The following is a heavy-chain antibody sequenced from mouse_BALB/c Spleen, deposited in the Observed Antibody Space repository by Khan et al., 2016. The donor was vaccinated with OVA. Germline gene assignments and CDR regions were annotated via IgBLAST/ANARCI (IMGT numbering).Heavy chain of an antibody. CDR1: GYSITSGYA. Sequence: EVQLLETGPGLVKPSQSLSLTCTVTGYSITSGYAWNWIRQFPGNKLEWMGYISYSGGTGYNPSLKSRISTTRDTSKNQFFLQLNSVTTEDTATYYCARGNYYGYYFDYWGQGTTLTVSS. V-gene: IGHV3-2*02. J-gene: IGHJ2*01. D-gene: IGHD1-1*01. CDR3: ARGNYYGYYFDY. CDR2: ISYSGGT.